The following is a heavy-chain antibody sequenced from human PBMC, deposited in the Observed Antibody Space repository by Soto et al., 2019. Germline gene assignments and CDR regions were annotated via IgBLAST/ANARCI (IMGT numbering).Heavy chain of an antibody. D-gene: IGHD4-17*01. CDR2: IKGDASSI. J-gene: IGHJ6*02. CDR3: ARGLRGYYGKDV. Sequence: EVQLVESGGGLVQPGGSLRLSCAASGFTFRDYWMHWVRQAPGKGLVWVSRIKGDASSIAYADPVRGRFTISRDNAKNTLYPQTNSLRAEDTAVYYCARGLRGYYGKDVWGQGTTVTVSS. CDR1: GFTFRDYW. V-gene: IGHV3-74*01.